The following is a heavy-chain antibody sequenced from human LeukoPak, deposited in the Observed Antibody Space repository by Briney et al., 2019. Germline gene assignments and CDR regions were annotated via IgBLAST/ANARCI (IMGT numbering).Heavy chain of an antibody. CDR3: ARRNSGSPRRAWDY. V-gene: IGHV4-39*01. CDR2: IYYSGNT. J-gene: IGHJ4*02. CDR1: GGSMNNRDYY. Sequence: SETLSLTCTVSGGSMNNRDYYWGWIRQPPGKGLEWLGTIYYSGNTYYNPSLKSRVAISVDTSKNQFSLNLNSVTAANTAIYYCARRNSGSPRRAWDYWGQGTLVTVSS. D-gene: IGHD1-26*01.